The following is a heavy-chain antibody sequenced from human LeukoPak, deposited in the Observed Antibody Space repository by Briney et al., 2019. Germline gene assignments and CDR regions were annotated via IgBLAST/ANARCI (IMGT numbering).Heavy chain of an antibody. CDR2: ISAYNGNT. D-gene: IGHD3-10*01. Sequence: ASVKVSCKASGYTFTGYYMHWVRQAPGQGLEWMGWISAYNGNTNYAQKLQGRVTMTTDTSTSTAYMELRSLRSDDTAVYYCARVPEESFAMVRGVPDYWGQGTLVTVSS. J-gene: IGHJ4*02. CDR1: GYTFTGYY. V-gene: IGHV1-18*04. CDR3: ARVPEESFAMVRGVPDY.